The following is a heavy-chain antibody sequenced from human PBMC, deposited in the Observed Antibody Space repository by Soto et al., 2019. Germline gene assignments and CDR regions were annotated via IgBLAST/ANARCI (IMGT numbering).Heavy chain of an antibody. Sequence: ASVKVSCKASGGTFSSYAISWVRQAPGQGLEWMGGIIPIFGTANYAQKFQGRVTITADKSTSTAYMELGSLRSEDTAVYYCARGEFVVPAATITFYYYGMDVWGQGTTVTVSS. CDR1: GGTFSSYA. CDR2: IIPIFGTA. V-gene: IGHV1-69*06. D-gene: IGHD2-2*01. J-gene: IGHJ6*02. CDR3: ARGEFVVPAATITFYYYGMDV.